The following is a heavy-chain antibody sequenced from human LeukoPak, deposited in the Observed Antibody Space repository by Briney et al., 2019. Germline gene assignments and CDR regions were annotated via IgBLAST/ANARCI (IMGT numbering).Heavy chain of an antibody. V-gene: IGHV3-21*01. D-gene: IGHD3-22*01. Sequence: GGSLRLSCAASGFTFSSYSMNWVRQAPGKGLEWVSSISSSSSYIYYADSVKGRFTISRDNAKNSLYLQMNSVRAEDTAVYYCARMYYYDSSGYPDFDYWGQGTLVTVSS. CDR3: ARMYYYDSSGYPDFDY. CDR1: GFTFSSYS. CDR2: ISSSSSYI. J-gene: IGHJ4*02.